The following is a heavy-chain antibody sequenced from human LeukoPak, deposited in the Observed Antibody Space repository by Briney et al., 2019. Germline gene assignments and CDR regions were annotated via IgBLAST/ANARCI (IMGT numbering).Heavy chain of an antibody. J-gene: IGHJ6*02. Sequence: GGSLRLSCEASGFAFRSYGMHWVRQAPGKGLEWVAVMSSDGSTKYHSDSVKGRFTISRDNPENTLYLQMNSLRVEDTAVYSCAKDGRECSGETCRSYYYHYGMDVWGRGTTVTVSS. CDR1: GFAFRSYG. V-gene: IGHV3-30*02. CDR2: MSSDGSTK. CDR3: AKDGRECSGETCRSYYYHYGMDV. D-gene: IGHD2-15*01.